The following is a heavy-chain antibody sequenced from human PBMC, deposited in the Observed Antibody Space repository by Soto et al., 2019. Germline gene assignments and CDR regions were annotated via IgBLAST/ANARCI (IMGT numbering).Heavy chain of an antibody. D-gene: IGHD3-16*01. V-gene: IGHV1-8*01. CDR1: GYTFTSYD. Sequence: QVQLVQSGAEVKKPGASVKVSCKAPGYTFTSYDINWVRQATGQGLEWMGWMNPNSGNTGYAQKFKGRVTMTRNTSISTAYMELSSLRSEGTAVYYCARGNYDYIWGSVDYWGQGTLVTVSS. CDR3: ARGNYDYIWGSVDY. J-gene: IGHJ4*02. CDR2: MNPNSGNT.